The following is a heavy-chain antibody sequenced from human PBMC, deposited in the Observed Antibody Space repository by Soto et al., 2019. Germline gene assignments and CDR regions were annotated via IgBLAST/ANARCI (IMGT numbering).Heavy chain of an antibody. V-gene: IGHV4-4*02. CDR1: GGSISSTNW. CDR3: ARVLLGAPDC. J-gene: IGHJ4*02. CDR2: IYHGGST. D-gene: IGHD1-26*01. Sequence: QVQLQESGPGRVKPSGTLSLTCAVSGGSISSTNWWSWVRQPPGKGLEWIGEIYHGGSTNYNPSLKSRVTISVDTSKNQFSLKLNSVTAADTAVYYCARVLLGAPDCWGQGTLVTVSS.